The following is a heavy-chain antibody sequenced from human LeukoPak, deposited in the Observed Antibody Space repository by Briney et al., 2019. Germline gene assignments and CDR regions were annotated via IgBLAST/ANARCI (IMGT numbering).Heavy chain of an antibody. J-gene: IGHJ4*02. CDR1: GGSISSYY. V-gene: IGHV4-59*01. D-gene: IGHD6-13*01. CDR2: IYHNGRT. CDR3: AGVFRAAAVDY. Sequence: PSETLSLTCTVSGGSISSYYWSWIRQPPGKGLDWIGFIYHNGRTDYNPSLKSRVTISADTSKNQFSLRLSSVTAADTAVYYCAGVFRAAAVDYWGQGTLVTVSS.